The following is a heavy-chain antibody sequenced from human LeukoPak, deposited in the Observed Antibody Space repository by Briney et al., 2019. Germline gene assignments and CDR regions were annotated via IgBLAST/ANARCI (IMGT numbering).Heavy chain of an antibody. J-gene: IGHJ3*02. Sequence: GGSLRLSCAASGFTFSSYWMSWVRQAPGKGLEWVANIKQDGSEKYYVDSVKGRFTISRDNAKNSLYLQMNSLRAEDTAVYYCAREDGPEDDAFDIWGQGTMVTVSS. V-gene: IGHV3-7*01. CDR3: AREDGPEDDAFDI. D-gene: IGHD3/OR15-3a*01. CDR2: IKQDGSEK. CDR1: GFTFSSYW.